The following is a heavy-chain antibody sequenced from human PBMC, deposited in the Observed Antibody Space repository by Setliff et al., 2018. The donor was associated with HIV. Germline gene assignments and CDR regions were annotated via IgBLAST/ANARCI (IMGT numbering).Heavy chain of an antibody. Sequence: PSETLSLTCTVSGGSISSGSYYWSWIRPPAGKGLEWIGHIFTSGSTNYNPSLKSRVTISVDTSKNQFSLRLSSVTAADTAKYYCARGRLMGSSVLFFDFWGQGILVTVSS. J-gene: IGHJ4*02. V-gene: IGHV4-61*09. CDR2: IFTSGST. CDR1: GGSISSGSYY. D-gene: IGHD2-21*01. CDR3: ARGRLMGSSVLFFDF.